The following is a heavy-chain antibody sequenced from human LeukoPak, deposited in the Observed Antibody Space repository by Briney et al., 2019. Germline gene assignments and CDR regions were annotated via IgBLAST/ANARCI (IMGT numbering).Heavy chain of an antibody. D-gene: IGHD2-2*01. CDR2: THYSGNT. Sequence: SETLSLTCVVSGDSVSSTNYYWGWIRQPPGKGLEWIGTTHYSGNTYYNPSLKSRVTISLDTSKNQFSLKLSSVTAADTAVYYCARGIVVPAATNWFDPWGQGTLVTVSS. CDR3: ARGIVVPAATNWFDP. J-gene: IGHJ5*02. CDR1: GDSVSSTNYY. V-gene: IGHV4-39*07.